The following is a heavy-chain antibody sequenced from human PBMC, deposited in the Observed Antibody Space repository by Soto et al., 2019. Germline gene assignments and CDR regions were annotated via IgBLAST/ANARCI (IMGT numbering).Heavy chain of an antibody. CDR3: VQSRCGGDCLQSYSSHSYYGLDV. Sequence: QITLKESGPTLVKPTQTLTLTCTFSGFSLSTTGVGVGWIRQPPGKALEWLALIYWDDDKRYNPSLKSRLTITKDTSKNQVVLTMTNMDPVDTAIYYCVQSRCGGDCLQSYSSHSYYGLDVWGQGTTVTVSS. J-gene: IGHJ6*02. V-gene: IGHV2-5*02. CDR1: GFSLSTTGVG. D-gene: IGHD2-21*01. CDR2: IYWDDDK.